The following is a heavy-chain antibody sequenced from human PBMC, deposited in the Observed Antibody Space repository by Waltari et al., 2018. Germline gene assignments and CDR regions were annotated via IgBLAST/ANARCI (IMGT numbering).Heavy chain of an antibody. V-gene: IGHV4-59*11. D-gene: IGHD3-9*01. Sequence: QVQLQESGPGLVKPSETLSLTCTVSGGSISSHYWSWIRQPPGKGLEWIGYIYYSGSTNYNPSLTSRVTISVDTSKNQFSLKLSSVTAADTAVYYCARGLDVLRYSPETWGQGTLVTVSS. J-gene: IGHJ5*02. CDR1: GGSISSHY. CDR2: IYYSGST. CDR3: ARGLDVLRYSPET.